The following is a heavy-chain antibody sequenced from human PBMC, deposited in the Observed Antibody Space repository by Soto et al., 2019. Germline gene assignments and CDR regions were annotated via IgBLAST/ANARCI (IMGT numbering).Heavy chain of an antibody. CDR3: ARASNKRGVSYGPDF. V-gene: IGHV4-34*01. Sequence: QVQLQQWGAGLLKPSETLSLTCAVYGGSFNGYYWTWIRQPPGKGLEWIGEIHHRGSTNCNPSLKSRLTLSVDTSKNQFSLKLNSVTAADTAVYYCARASNKRGVSYGPDFWGQGTLVTVSS. J-gene: IGHJ4*02. CDR1: GGSFNGYY. D-gene: IGHD5-18*01. CDR2: IHHRGST.